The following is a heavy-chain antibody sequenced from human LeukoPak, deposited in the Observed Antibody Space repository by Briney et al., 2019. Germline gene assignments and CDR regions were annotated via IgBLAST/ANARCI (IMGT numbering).Heavy chain of an antibody. CDR1: GFTFGTYW. Sequence: GGSLRLSCAASGFTFGTYWMSWVRQAPGKGLEWVANIKQDGSEKYYVDSVKGRFTISRDNAKNSLYLQMNSLRAEDTAVYYCSAHWFDPWGQGTLVTVSS. CDR2: IKQDGSEK. CDR3: SAHWFDP. D-gene: IGHD6-25*01. V-gene: IGHV3-7*01. J-gene: IGHJ5*02.